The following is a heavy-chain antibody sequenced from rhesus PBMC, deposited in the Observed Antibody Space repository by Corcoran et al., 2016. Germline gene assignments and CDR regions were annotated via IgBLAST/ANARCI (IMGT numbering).Heavy chain of an antibody. CDR2: VDPEDGEA. CDR1: GYTFTDYY. V-gene: IGHV1-111*02. J-gene: IGHJ4*01. CDR3: ATGSSWSSDY. D-gene: IGHD6-13*01. Sequence: EVQLVQSGAEVKKPGASVKISCKASGYTFTDYYLHWVRQAPGKGLEWMGRVDPEDGEAIHEQKFQDRVTITADTSTDTAYMELSSLRSEDTAVYYCATGSSWSSDYWGQGVLVTVSS.